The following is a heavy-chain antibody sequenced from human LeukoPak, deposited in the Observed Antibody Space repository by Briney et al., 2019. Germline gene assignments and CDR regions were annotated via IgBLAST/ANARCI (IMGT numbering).Heavy chain of an antibody. D-gene: IGHD2-15*01. J-gene: IGHJ4*02. CDR1: GFTFDEYA. Sequence: GGSLRLSCAASGFTFDEYAMHWVRQAPGKGLEWVSGISYSSATIGYVDSVKGRFTISRDNAKNSLYMQMNSLRAEDTAVYYCARVSTGSGNDYLDYWGQGTLVTVSS. CDR3: ARVSTGSGNDYLDY. V-gene: IGHV3-9*01. CDR2: ISYSSATI.